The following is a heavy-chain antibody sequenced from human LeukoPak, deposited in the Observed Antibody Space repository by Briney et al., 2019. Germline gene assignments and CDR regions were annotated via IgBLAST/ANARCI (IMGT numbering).Heavy chain of an antibody. CDR1: GGSISSYY. CDR2: IYYSGST. D-gene: IGHD3-22*01. Sequence: SETLSLTCTVSGGSISSYYWSWIRQPPGKGLEWIGYIYYSGSTNYNPSLKSRVTISVDTSKNQFSLKLSSVTAADTAVYYCARVSGSGYNFDYWGQGTLVTVSS. V-gene: IGHV4-59*01. CDR3: ARVSGSGYNFDY. J-gene: IGHJ4*02.